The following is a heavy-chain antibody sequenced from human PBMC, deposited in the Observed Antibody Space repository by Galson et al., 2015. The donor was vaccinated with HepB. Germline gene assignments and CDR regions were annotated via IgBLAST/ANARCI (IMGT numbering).Heavy chain of an antibody. Sequence: SVKVSCKASGYTFTSYYMHWVRQAPGQGLEWMGIINPSGGSTSYAQKFQGRVTMTRDTSTSTVYMELSSLRSEDTAVYYCASFSGSYSLWYYGMDVWGQGTTVTVSS. CDR3: ASFSGSYSLWYYGMDV. D-gene: IGHD1-26*01. J-gene: IGHJ6*02. V-gene: IGHV1-46*01. CDR1: GYTFTSYY. CDR2: INPSGGST.